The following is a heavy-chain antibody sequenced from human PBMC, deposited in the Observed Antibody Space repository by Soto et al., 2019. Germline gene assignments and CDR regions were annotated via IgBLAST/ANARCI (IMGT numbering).Heavy chain of an antibody. CDR3: ARDRPNRSQLRFLEWFQTNYYYYGMDV. Sequence: GAAVKFSCKASGGTFSSYAISWVRQAPGQGLEWMGGIIPIFGTANYAQKFQGRVTITADKSTSTAYMELSSLRSEDTAVYYCARDRPNRSQLRFLEWFQTNYYYYGMDVWGQGTTVTVSS. D-gene: IGHD3-3*01. V-gene: IGHV1-69*06. CDR1: GGTFSSYA. CDR2: IIPIFGTA. J-gene: IGHJ6*02.